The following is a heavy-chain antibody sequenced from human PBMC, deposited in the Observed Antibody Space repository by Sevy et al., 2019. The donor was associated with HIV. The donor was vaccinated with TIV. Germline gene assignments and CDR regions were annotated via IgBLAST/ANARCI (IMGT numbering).Heavy chain of an antibody. V-gene: IGHV3-48*02. J-gene: IGHJ4*02. Sequence: GGSLRLSCAASGFTFNTYSLIWVRQTPGKGLEWLSFIGTAAGVTYYADSVKGRFTISRDNAKNSLYRQMNSLRDEDTAVYYCARCPGHYSIDYWGQGTLVTVSS. CDR3: ARCPGHYSIDY. CDR1: GFTFNTYS. CDR2: IGTAAGVT. D-gene: IGHD2-21*01.